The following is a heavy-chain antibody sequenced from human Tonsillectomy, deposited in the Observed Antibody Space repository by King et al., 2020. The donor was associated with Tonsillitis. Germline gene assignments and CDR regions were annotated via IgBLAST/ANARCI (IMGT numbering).Heavy chain of an antibody. V-gene: IGHV3-33*01. CDR3: ARGALFYYGSGSYGFDY. CDR2: IWYDGSNK. J-gene: IGHJ4*02. Sequence: VQLVESGGGVVQPGRSLRLSCAASGFTFSSYGMHWVRQAPGKGLEGVAVIWYDGSNKYYADSVKGRFTISRDNSKNTLYLQMNSLRAEDTAVYYCARGALFYYGSGSYGFDYWGQGTLVTVSS. D-gene: IGHD3-10*01. CDR1: GFTFSSYG.